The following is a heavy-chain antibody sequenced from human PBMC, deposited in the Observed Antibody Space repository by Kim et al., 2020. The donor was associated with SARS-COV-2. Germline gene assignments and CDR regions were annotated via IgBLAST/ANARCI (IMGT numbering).Heavy chain of an antibody. CDR3: AREVWRCRNGLDL. J-gene: IGHJ6*02. V-gene: IGHV1-46*01. CDR1: VYTFGIYH. CDR2: INPTDGKT. Sequence: ASVKVSCKTSVYTFGIYHIQWLRQAPGQGFEWMGIINPTDGKTTYAQRLQGRLTVSRDTATSTVYMELSRLTSEDTAIYYFAREVWRCRNGLDLWGQGST.